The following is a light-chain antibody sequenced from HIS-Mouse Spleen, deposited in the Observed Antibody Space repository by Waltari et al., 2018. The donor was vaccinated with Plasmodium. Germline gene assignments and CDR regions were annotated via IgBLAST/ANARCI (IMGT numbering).Light chain of an antibody. CDR1: SSDVGSYNL. V-gene: IGLV2-23*03. J-gene: IGLJ2*01. CDR3: CSYAGSSTFVV. Sequence: QSALTQPASVSGSPGQSITISCTGTSSDVGSYNLVSWYQQHPGKAPKLMIDEGSTRPSGVSNRFSGSKSVNTASLTISGLQAEDEADYYCCSYAGSSTFVVFGGGTKLTVL. CDR2: EGS.